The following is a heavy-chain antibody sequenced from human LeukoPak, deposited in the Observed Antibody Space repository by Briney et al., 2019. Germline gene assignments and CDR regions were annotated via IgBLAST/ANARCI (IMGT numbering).Heavy chain of an antibody. D-gene: IGHD6-19*01. V-gene: IGHV3-13*01. CDR3: ARSYSSGWYFDY. CDR2: IGTAGDT. Sequence: PGGPLRLSCAAPGFTFSSYDMHWVRQATGKGLEWVSAIGTAGDTYYPGSVKGRFTISRENAKNSLYLQMNSLRAGDTAVYYCARSYSSGWYFDYWGQGTVVTVSS. J-gene: IGHJ4*02. CDR1: GFTFSSYD.